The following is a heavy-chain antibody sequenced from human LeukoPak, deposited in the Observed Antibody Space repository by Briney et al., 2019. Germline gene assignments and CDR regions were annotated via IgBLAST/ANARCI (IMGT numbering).Heavy chain of an antibody. CDR1: GGSISSYY. CDR3: ARALPDDAFDI. V-gene: IGHV4-59*01. D-gene: IGHD1-14*01. Sequence: SETLSLTCTVSGGSISSYYWSWIRQPPGKGLEWIGYIYYSGSTNYNPSLKSRVTISVDTSTNQFSLKLSSVTAADTAVYYCARALPDDAFDIWGQRTMVTVSS. J-gene: IGHJ3*02. CDR2: IYYSGST.